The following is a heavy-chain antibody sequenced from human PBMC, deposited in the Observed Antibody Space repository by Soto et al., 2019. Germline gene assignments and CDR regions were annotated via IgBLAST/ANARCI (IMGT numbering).Heavy chain of an antibody. CDR3: AFTSGSGSYYSDS. J-gene: IGHJ4*02. CDR1: GFTFSSYA. Sequence: EVQLLESGGGLVQPGGSLRRSCAASGFTFSSYAMWWVRQAPGKGLEWVSAISGGGETTYYENSVKGRFTISSDNSKNTLYPQLNSLRAEDTAIYYCAFTSGSGSYYSDSWGQGTLVTVSS. D-gene: IGHD3-10*01. V-gene: IGHV3-23*01. CDR2: ISGGGETT.